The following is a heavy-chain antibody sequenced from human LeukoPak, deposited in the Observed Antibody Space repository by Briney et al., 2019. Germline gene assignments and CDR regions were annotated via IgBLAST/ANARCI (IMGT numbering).Heavy chain of an antibody. Sequence: QPGRSLRLSCAASGFTLSSYGMHWVRQAPGKGLEWVSGISGSGGSTYYADSVKGRFTISRDNSKNTPYLQMNSLRVEDTAVYYCARDRGRTWVQVANWGQGTLVTVSS. CDR2: ISGSGGST. CDR1: GFTLSSYG. V-gene: IGHV3-23*01. CDR3: ARDRGRTWVQVAN. D-gene: IGHD2-15*01. J-gene: IGHJ4*02.